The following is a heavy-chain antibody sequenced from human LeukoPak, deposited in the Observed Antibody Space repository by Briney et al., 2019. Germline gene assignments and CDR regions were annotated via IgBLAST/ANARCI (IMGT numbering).Heavy chain of an antibody. CDR1: GGSFSAYY. CDR3: APRGDIEHSYVYGKWFDP. CDR2: INHSGSS. D-gene: IGHD5-18*01. J-gene: IGHJ5*02. Sequence: SETLSLTCAVYGGSFSAYYWTWIRQPPGKGLEWIGEINHSGSSNYNSSLRSRVTISVDTSYKQFSLRLSSVTAADAAVYYCAPRGDIEHSYVYGKWFDPWGQGTRVTVSS. V-gene: IGHV4-34*01.